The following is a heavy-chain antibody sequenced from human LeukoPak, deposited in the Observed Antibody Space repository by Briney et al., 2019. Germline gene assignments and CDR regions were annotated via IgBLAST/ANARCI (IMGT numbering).Heavy chain of an antibody. CDR3: ARGMYYYDSSDIGGGYYFDY. D-gene: IGHD3-22*01. Sequence: GGSLRLSCAASGFTFSSYSMTWVRQAPGKGLEWVSSITPSSSYINYGDSVKGRFTISRDNAKNSLYLQMNSLRAEDTAVYYCARGMYYYDSSDIGGGYYFDYWGQGTLVTVSS. CDR1: GFTFSSYS. V-gene: IGHV3-21*01. J-gene: IGHJ4*02. CDR2: ITPSSSYI.